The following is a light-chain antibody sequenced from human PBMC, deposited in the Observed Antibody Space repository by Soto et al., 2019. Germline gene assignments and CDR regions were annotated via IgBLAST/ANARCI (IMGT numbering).Light chain of an antibody. J-gene: IGKJ2*01. CDR1: QSVSSN. V-gene: IGKV3-15*01. CDR2: GAS. Sequence: EIVMTQSPATLSVSPGERATLSCRASQSVSSNLAWYQQKPGQAPRLLIYGASTSATGIPARFSGSGSGTEFPLTISSLRSEDFAVYYCQQYNNWPPYTFGQGTKLEIK. CDR3: QQYNNWPPYT.